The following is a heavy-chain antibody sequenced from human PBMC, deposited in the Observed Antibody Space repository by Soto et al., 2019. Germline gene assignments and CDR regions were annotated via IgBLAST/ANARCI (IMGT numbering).Heavy chain of an antibody. V-gene: IGHV4-31*03. Sequence: SETLSLTCTVSGGSISSGGYYWSWIRQHPGKGLEWIGYIYYSGSTYYNPSLKSRVTISVDTSKNQFSLKLSSVTAADTAVYYRARDSAPYDSSGYYGSAFDIWGQGTMVTVSS. D-gene: IGHD3-22*01. CDR3: ARDSAPYDSSGYYGSAFDI. CDR1: GGSISSGGYY. CDR2: IYYSGST. J-gene: IGHJ3*02.